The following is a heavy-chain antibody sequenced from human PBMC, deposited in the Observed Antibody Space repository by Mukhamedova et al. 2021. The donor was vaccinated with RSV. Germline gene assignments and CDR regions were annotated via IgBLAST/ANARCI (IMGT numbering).Heavy chain of an antibody. CDR2: INPNSGDT. V-gene: IGHV1-2*02. D-gene: IGHD2-2*01. J-gene: IGHJ4*02. Sequence: GWINPNSGDTNYVQKFQGRVTMTRDTSISTAYMELSRLRSDDTAVYYCARGGCSSISCPSNFWGQGTLVTVSS. CDR3: ARGGCSSISCPSNF.